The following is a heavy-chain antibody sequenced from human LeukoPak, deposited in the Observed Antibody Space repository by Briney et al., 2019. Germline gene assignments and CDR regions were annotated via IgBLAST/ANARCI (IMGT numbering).Heavy chain of an antibody. CDR1: GYTFTGYY. Sequence: ASVKVSCKASGYTFTGYYMHWVRQAPGQGLEWMGWINPNTGGTNYAQNFQGRVTMTRDTSISTAYMELSRLRSDDTAVYYCARGSPPRRNYDSRGYYSYYFDYWGQGTLVTVSS. D-gene: IGHD3-22*01. V-gene: IGHV1-2*02. CDR3: ARGSPPRRNYDSRGYYSYYFDY. CDR2: INPNTGGT. J-gene: IGHJ4*02.